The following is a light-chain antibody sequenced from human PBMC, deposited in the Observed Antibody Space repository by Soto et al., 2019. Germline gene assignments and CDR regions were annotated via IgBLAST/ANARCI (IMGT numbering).Light chain of an antibody. V-gene: IGKV1-5*03. Sequence: DIQMIQSPSTLSASVGDRVTIACRASQRVSSWLAWYQQKPGRAPKLLIYKASSLASGVPSRFSGSGSGTEFTLTISSLQPDDSATYYCQQYNSYFFSFGPGTKVEIK. CDR3: QQYNSYFFS. J-gene: IGKJ3*01. CDR2: KAS. CDR1: QRVSSW.